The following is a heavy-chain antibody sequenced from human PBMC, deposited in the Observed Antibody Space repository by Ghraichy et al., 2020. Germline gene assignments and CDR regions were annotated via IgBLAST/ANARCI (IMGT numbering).Heavy chain of an antibody. Sequence: SGPTLVKPTQTLTLTCTFSGFSLSTNRMCVGWIRQPPGKALEWLARIDWDDEKHYSTSLKTRLAISKDTSKNQVVLTMTYMDPVDTATYYCARIVKFGDSSGYSFDYWGQGALVTVSS. CDR1: GFSLSTNRMC. D-gene: IGHD3-22*01. V-gene: IGHV2-70*11. CDR2: IDWDDEK. CDR3: ARIVKFGDSSGYSFDY. J-gene: IGHJ4*02.